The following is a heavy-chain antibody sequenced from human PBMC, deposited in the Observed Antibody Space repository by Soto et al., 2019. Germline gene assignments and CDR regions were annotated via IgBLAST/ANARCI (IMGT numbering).Heavy chain of an antibody. J-gene: IGHJ4*02. CDR1: GGSFSGYY. CDR2: INHSGST. CDR3: ARHYSAAMTPFDY. Sequence: PSETLSLTCAVYGGSFSGYYWSWIRQPPGKGLEWIGEINHSGSTNYNPSLKSRVTISVDTSKNQFSLKLSSVTAADTAVYYCARHYSAAMTPFDYWGQGTLVTVSS. D-gene: IGHD5-18*01. V-gene: IGHV4-34*01.